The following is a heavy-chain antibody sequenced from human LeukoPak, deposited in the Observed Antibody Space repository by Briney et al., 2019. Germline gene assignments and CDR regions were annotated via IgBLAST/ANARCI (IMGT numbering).Heavy chain of an antibody. D-gene: IGHD2-2*01. Sequence: ASVKVSCKASGYTFTNNYMHWVRQAPGQGLEWTGWINPNSGGTNYAQKFQGRVTMTRDTSISTAYMELSRLRSDDTAVYYCARDRDSRCSSTSCYATGLNWFDPWGQGTLVTVSS. V-gene: IGHV1-2*02. CDR2: INPNSGGT. CDR3: ARDRDSRCSSTSCYATGLNWFDP. CDR1: GYTFTNNY. J-gene: IGHJ5*02.